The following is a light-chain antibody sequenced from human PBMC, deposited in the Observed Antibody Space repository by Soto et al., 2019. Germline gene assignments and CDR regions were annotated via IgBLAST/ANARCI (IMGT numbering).Light chain of an antibody. V-gene: IGKV3-20*01. J-gene: IGKJ1*01. CDR2: SAS. CDR1: QSVRSNY. Sequence: EIVLTQSPGTLSLSPREGATLSCRAIQSVRSNYLAWYQQRPGQAPRLLISSASNRATGIPDRFSGSESGTDFTLTINRLEPEDFGVYSCHQYGSSPQTFGQGTKVEIK. CDR3: HQYGSSPQT.